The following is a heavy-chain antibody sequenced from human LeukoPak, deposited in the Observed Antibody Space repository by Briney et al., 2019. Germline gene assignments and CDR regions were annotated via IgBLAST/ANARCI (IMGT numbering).Heavy chain of an antibody. D-gene: IGHD6-25*01. CDR2: INPNINGT. CDR3: ARERTPGSGYGVDY. Sequence: ASVKVSCKASGYTFTGYYIHWVRQAPGQGLEWMGWINPNINGTNYAQKFQGRVTMTGDRSISAAYMELSRLRSDDTAVYYCARERTPGSGYGVDYWGQGTVVTVSS. V-gene: IGHV1-2*02. J-gene: IGHJ4*02. CDR1: GYTFTGYY.